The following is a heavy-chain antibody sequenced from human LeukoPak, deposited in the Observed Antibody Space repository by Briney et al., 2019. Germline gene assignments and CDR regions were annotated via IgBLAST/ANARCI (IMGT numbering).Heavy chain of an antibody. CDR2: ISTSGLTI. CDR1: GFTFSDYW. CDR3: ARGLVGSP. J-gene: IGHJ5*02. D-gene: IGHD3-9*01. V-gene: IGHV3-11*04. Sequence: GGSLRLSCVASGFTFSDYWMNWVRQAPGKGLEWVSYISTSGLTIYYADSAKGRFTVSRDNAKNSLYLQMNNLRAEDTAVYYCARGLVGSPWGQGTLVTVSS.